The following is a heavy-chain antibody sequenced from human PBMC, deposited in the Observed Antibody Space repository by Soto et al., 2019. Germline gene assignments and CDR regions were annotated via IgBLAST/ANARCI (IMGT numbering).Heavy chain of an antibody. CDR1: GYRLDAAW. CDR3: AKAHWVAGYCTNGVCSDY. V-gene: IGHV5-51*01. J-gene: IGHJ4*02. D-gene: IGHD2-8*01. Sequence: GESLKISCKGVGYRLDAAWIGWVRQMPGKGLEWMGIIKPGGSDLRYSPSFRGQVTISADAAVNTAYLQWDSLRAEDTAVYYCAKAHWVAGYCTNGVCSDYWGQGTLVTVYS. CDR2: IKPGGSDL.